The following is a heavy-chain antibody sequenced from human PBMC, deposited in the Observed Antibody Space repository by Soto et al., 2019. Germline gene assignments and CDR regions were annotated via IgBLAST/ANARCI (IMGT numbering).Heavy chain of an antibody. CDR3: AKERIAAGRPYYYYGMDV. Sequence: EGSLRLSCAASGFTFSSYGMPWVRQAPGKGLEWVAVISYDGSNKYYADSVKGRFTISRDNSKNTLYLQMNSLRAEDTAVYYCAKERIAAGRPYYYYGMDVWGQGTTVTVSS. V-gene: IGHV3-30*18. CDR2: ISYDGSNK. J-gene: IGHJ6*02. D-gene: IGHD6-13*01. CDR1: GFTFSSYG.